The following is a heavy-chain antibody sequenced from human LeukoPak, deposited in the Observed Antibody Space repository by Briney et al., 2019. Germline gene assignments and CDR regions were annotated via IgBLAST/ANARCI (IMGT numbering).Heavy chain of an antibody. D-gene: IGHD6-6*01. CDR1: GYSISSGYY. CDR2: IYHSGSP. CDR3: ARGGSSSSSYGVDY. J-gene: IGHJ4*02. Sequence: PSETLSLTCAVSGYSISSGYYWGCIRQPPGKGLEWNGSIYHSGSPPYNPSLKSRVTLSVHPSKNQFSLMLTSVTAADTAVYYCARGGSSSSSYGVDYWGQGTLVTVSS. V-gene: IGHV4-38-2*01.